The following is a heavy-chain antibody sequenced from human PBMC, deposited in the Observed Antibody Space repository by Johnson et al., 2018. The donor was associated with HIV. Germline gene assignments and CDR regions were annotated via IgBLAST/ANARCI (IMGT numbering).Heavy chain of an antibody. J-gene: IGHJ3*02. CDR2: ISWNSGSI. CDR1: GFTFDDYA. V-gene: IGHV3-9*01. Sequence: LVESGGGLVQPGRSLRLSCAASGFTFDDYAMHWVRQAPGKGLEWVSGISWNSGSIGYADSVKGRFTISRENAKNSLYLQMNSLRAGDTAVYYCARGIGLGAGSAFDIWGQGTMVTVSS. CDR3: ARGIGLGAGSAFDI. D-gene: IGHD3/OR15-3a*01.